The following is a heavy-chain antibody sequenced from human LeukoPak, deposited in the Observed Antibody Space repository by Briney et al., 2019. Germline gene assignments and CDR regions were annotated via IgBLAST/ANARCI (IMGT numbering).Heavy chain of an antibody. CDR3: GRGTGELDY. Sequence: GGSLRLSCAASEFTFSTYAMSWVRQAPGRGLEWVSSINYGGDTTYYADSVKGRFAISRDNSKSTLYLQMNSLRAEDTAVYYCGRGTGELDYWGQGTLVTVSS. J-gene: IGHJ4*02. CDR2: INYGGDTT. CDR1: EFTFSTYA. V-gene: IGHV3-23*01.